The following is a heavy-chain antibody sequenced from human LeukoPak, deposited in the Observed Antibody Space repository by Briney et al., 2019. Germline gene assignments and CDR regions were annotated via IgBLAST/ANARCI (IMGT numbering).Heavy chain of an antibody. Sequence: SETLSLTCIVSGGSISSSSYYWGWIRQPPGKGLEWIGSIYYSGSTYYNPSLKSRVTISVDTSKNQFSLKLSSVTAADTAVYYCARDSSGWYLFDYWGQGTLVTVSS. CDR1: GGSISSSSYY. J-gene: IGHJ4*02. V-gene: IGHV4-39*02. D-gene: IGHD6-19*01. CDR3: ARDSSGWYLFDY. CDR2: IYYSGST.